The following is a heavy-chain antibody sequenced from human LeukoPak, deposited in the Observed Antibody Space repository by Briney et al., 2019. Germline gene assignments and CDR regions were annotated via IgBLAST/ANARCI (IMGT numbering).Heavy chain of an antibody. J-gene: IGHJ6*02. Sequence: ASVKVSCKDSGYTFSDNPIHWLRQAPGQRFEWMGWISADNIKYSQNFQDRVNITRDTSASTVYMELSSLTSADTAVYYCARVAYVMDVWGQGTTVVVSS. CDR1: GYTFSDNP. CDR2: ISADNI. V-gene: IGHV1-3*01. D-gene: IGHD2-21*01. CDR3: ARVAYVMDV.